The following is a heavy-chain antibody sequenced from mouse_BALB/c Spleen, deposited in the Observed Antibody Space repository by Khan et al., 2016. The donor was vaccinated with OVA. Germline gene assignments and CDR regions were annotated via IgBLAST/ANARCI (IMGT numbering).Heavy chain of an antibody. J-gene: IGHJ2*01. CDR3: ARDGIDY. CDR2: INPTSGYT. D-gene: IGHD2-3*01. V-gene: IGHV1-7*01. CDR1: GYTFTSYW. Sequence: QVQLQQSGAELAKPGASVKMSCKASGYTFTSYWMHWIKQRPGQGLEWIGYINPTSGYTDYNQKFKDKATLTADKSSSTVYMQMSSLTSDDSAVYYCARDGIDYWGQGTALTVSS.